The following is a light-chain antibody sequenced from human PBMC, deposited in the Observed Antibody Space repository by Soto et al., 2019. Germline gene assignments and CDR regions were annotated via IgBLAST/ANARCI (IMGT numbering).Light chain of an antibody. CDR3: LQDYNYPWT. CDR1: QGIRND. Sequence: AIQVTQSPSSLSAYVGERVTITCPASQGIRNDLGWYQQKPGKPPKLLIYAASSLQSGVPSRFSGSGSGTDFTLTISSLQPEDFATYYCLQDYNYPWTFGQGTKVDIK. CDR2: AAS. J-gene: IGKJ1*01. V-gene: IGKV1-6*01.